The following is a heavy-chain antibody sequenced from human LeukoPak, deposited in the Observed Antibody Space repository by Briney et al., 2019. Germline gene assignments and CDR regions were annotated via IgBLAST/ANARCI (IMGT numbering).Heavy chain of an antibody. V-gene: IGHV3-7*03. Sequence: GGSLRLSCAASGFTFSSYWMSWVRQAPGKGLEWVANIKQDGSEKYYVDSVKGRFTVPRDNAKNSLYLQMNSLRAEDTAVYYCARVPYSSGWSPFDYWGQGTLVTVSS. CDR1: GFTFSSYW. CDR2: IKQDGSEK. CDR3: ARVPYSSGWSPFDY. D-gene: IGHD6-19*01. J-gene: IGHJ4*02.